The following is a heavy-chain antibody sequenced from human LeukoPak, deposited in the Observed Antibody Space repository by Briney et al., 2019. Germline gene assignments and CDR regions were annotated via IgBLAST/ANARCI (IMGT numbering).Heavy chain of an antibody. CDR2: ISYDGGNK. Sequence: GGSLRLSCAASGFTFSTYGMHWVRQAPGKGLEWVAVISYDGGNKYYADSVKGRFTISRDNSKSTLYLQMNSLRAEDTAVYYCARDSGFSETQRGEYWGQGTLVTVSS. V-gene: IGHV3-30*03. J-gene: IGHJ4*02. CDR1: GFTFSTYG. D-gene: IGHD5-24*01. CDR3: ARDSGFSETQRGEY.